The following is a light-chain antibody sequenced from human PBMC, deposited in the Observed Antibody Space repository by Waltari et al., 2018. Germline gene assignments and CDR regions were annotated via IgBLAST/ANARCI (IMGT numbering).Light chain of an antibody. J-gene: IGLJ2*01. V-gene: IGLV2-11*01. CDR3: YSYAGSYTSV. CDR2: DVT. Sequence: QSALTQPRPVSGSPGQSVTISCTGTSSDVGFYNYFSWYQQHPGKAPKLMIYDVTKRPSGVPDRFSGSKSGNTASLTISGLQTEDEADYYCYSYAGSYTSVFGGGTKVTVL. CDR1: SSDVGFYNY.